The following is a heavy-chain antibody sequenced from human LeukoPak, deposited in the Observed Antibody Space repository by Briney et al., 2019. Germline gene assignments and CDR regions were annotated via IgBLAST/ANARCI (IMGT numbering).Heavy chain of an antibody. CDR3: ASYMVRGAQPYYFDY. Sequence: SVKVSCKAPGGTFSSYAISWVRQAPGQGLEWMGGIIPIFGTANYAQKFQGRVTITTDESTSTAYMELSSLRSEDTAVYYCASYMVRGAQPYYFDYWGQGTLVTVSS. D-gene: IGHD3-10*01. CDR2: IIPIFGTA. J-gene: IGHJ4*02. CDR1: GGTFSSYA. V-gene: IGHV1-69*05.